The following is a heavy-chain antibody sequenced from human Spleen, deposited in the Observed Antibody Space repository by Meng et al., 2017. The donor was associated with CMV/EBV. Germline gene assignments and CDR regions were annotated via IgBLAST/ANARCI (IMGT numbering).Heavy chain of an antibody. Sequence: QPRPSGPGLVKPSGTLSLTCAVSGCSISISTWWSWVRLPPGKGLEWIGEIYHSGGTNYNPSLRGRVTISLDKSKNQFSPTLRSVTAADTAVYYCARDPYATGWAGWGQGTLVTVSS. CDR2: IYHSGGT. CDR3: ARDPYATGWAG. CDR1: GCSISISTW. D-gene: IGHD6-19*01. J-gene: IGHJ4*02. V-gene: IGHV4-4*02.